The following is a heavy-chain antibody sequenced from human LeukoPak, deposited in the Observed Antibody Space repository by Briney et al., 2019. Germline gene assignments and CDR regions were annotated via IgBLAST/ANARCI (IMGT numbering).Heavy chain of an antibody. J-gene: IGHJ3*02. D-gene: IGHD2-15*01. Sequence: SQTLSLTCTVSGGSISSGGYYWSWICQHPGKGLEWIGYIYYSGSTYYNPSLRSRVTISVDTSKNQFSLKLSSVTAADTAVYFCARRRVVVASTDGASGAFDIWGQGTMVTVSS. V-gene: IGHV4-31*03. CDR2: IYYSGST. CDR3: ARRRVVVASTDGASGAFDI. CDR1: GGSISSGGYY.